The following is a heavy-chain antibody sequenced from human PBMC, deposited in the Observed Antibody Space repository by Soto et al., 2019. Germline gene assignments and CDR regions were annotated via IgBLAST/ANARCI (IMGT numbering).Heavy chain of an antibody. J-gene: IGHJ6*02. Sequence: SETLSLTCTVSGGSISSYYWSWIRQPPGKGLEWIGYIYYSGSTNYNPSLKSRVTISVDTSKNQFSLKLSSVTAADTAVYYCARGMTVAAAGYYYYYGMDVWGQGTTVTSP. CDR2: IYYSGST. D-gene: IGHD6-13*01. CDR1: GGSISSYY. V-gene: IGHV4-59*01. CDR3: ARGMTVAAAGYYYYYGMDV.